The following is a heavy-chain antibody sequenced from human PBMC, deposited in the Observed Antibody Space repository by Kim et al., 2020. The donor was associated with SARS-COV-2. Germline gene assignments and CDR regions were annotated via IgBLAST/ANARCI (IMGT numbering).Heavy chain of an antibody. J-gene: IGHJ4*02. CDR1: GFTFSSYA. Sequence: GGSLRLSCAASGFTFSSYAMSWVRQAPGKGLEWVSAISGSGGSTYYADSVKGRFTISRDNSKNTLYLQMNSLRAEDTAVYYCDASYDSSQYYFDYWGQGTLVTVSS. CDR2: ISGSGGST. V-gene: IGHV3-23*01. D-gene: IGHD3-22*01. CDR3: DASYDSSQYYFDY.